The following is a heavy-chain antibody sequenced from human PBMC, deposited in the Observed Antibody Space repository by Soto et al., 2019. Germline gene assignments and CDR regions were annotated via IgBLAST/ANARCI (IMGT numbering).Heavy chain of an antibody. CDR2: FVPMFGAP. CDR1: GGTSNSQA. CDR3: ARVRMFTGQSSTIAGVVNYFDY. J-gene: IGHJ4*02. V-gene: IGHV1-69*01. Sequence: QVQLVQSGAEVRKPGSSVKVSCTVSGGTSNSQAFSWVRQAPGHGLEWMGVFVPMFGAPTYAEKFQDRVIITADEEMTPVHMELTSLRSEDTAVYFCARVRMFTGQSSTIAGVVNYFDYWGQGTLVTVSS. D-gene: IGHD1-1*01.